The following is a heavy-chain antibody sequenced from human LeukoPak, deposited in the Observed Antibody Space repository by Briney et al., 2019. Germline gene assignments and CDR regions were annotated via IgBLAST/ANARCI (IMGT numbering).Heavy chain of an antibody. J-gene: IGHJ4*02. CDR3: AKGHTAMITQDY. D-gene: IGHD1-20*01. Sequence: GGSPRLSCAASGFSFISYGIHWVRQAPGKGLEWVAVISYDGSNKYYADSVKGRFTISRDNSKNTLYLQMNSLRPEDTAVYYCAKGHTAMITQDYWGQGTLVTVSS. CDR1: GFSFISYG. V-gene: IGHV3-30*18. CDR2: ISYDGSNK.